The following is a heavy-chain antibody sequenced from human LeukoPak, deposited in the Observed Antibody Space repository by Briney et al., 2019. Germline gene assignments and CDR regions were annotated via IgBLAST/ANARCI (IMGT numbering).Heavy chain of an antibody. D-gene: IGHD2-2*01. J-gene: IGHJ4*02. V-gene: IGHV3-48*03. Sequence: GGSLRLSYAASGFTFSSYEMNWVRQAPGKGPEWVSYISSSGSTIYYADSVKGRFTISRDNAKNSLYLQMDSLRAEDTAVYYCARGYCSSTSCYAPAYFDYWGQGTLVTVSS. CDR2: ISSSGSTI. CDR1: GFTFSSYE. CDR3: ARGYCSSTSCYAPAYFDY.